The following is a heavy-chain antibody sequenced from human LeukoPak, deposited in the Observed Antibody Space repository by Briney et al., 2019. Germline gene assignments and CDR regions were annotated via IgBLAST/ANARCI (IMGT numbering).Heavy chain of an antibody. CDR1: GYSFTSYW. J-gene: IGHJ4*02. CDR3: ARLDNYYDSSGYYLDY. D-gene: IGHD3-22*01. CDR2: IYPGDSDT. V-gene: IGHV5-51*01. Sequence: GESLKISCKGSGYSFTSYWIGWVRQMPGKGLEWMGIIYPGDSDTRYSPSFQGQVTISADKSISTAYLQWSSLKASDTAMYYCARLDNYYDSSGYYLDYWGQGTLVTVSS.